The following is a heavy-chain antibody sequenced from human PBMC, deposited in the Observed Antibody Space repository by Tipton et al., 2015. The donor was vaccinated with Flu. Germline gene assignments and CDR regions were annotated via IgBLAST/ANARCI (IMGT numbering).Heavy chain of an antibody. CDR3: TYFWPARY. V-gene: IGHV3-49*03. J-gene: IGHJ4*02. Sequence: SLRLSCTASGFTFGDYAMSWFRQAPGKELKWVGFIRSKVYGGTTEYAASVKGRFTISRDDSKSIAYLQMNSLKTEDTAVYYCTYFWPARYWGQGTLVTVSS. CDR2: IRSKVYGGTT. D-gene: IGHD2/OR15-2a*01. CDR1: GFTFGDYA.